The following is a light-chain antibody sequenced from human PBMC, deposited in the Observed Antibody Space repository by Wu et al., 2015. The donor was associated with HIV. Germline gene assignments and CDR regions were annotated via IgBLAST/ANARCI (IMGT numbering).Light chain of an antibody. CDR3: LQDYNYPPT. V-gene: IGKV1-6*01. Sequence: AIQMTQSPSSLSASVGDRVTITCRASQGIRNELGWYQQKPGKAPKLLIFAATTLQSGVPSRFSGSGSDTHFTLTISSLQSEDFATYYCLQDYNYPPTFGQGTKLEIK. CDR1: QGIRNE. J-gene: IGKJ2*01. CDR2: AAT.